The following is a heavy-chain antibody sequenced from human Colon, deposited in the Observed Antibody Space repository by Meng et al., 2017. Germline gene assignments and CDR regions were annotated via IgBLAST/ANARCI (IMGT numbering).Heavy chain of an antibody. V-gene: IGHV1-2*06. J-gene: IGHJ4*02. CDR1: GYTLY. CDR3: ARESADGGSFDL. D-gene: IGHD2-15*01. CDR2: INPRTGDT. Sequence: QVQLAQSGAEVKKPGASVTVSCKASGYTLYIHWVRLRPGEGLEWMGRINPRTGDTKSAQSFQGRVTMTRDTSTTTFSMDLRSLTTDDSAIYFCARESADGGSFDLWGQGTLVTVSS.